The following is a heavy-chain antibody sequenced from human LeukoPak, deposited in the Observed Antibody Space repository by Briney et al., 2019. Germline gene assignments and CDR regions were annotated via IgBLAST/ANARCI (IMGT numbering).Heavy chain of an antibody. V-gene: IGHV3-23*01. CDR2: ISGTGDGR. D-gene: IGHD2-8*02. CDR3: ARDGLVGPSHDYYYYYYMDV. CDR1: GFTFNNYA. J-gene: IGHJ6*03. Sequence: GGSLRLSCAASGFTFNNYAMSWVRQAPGKGLEWVSSISGTGDGRNYADSVKGRFTISRDNSKNTLYLQMNSLRAEDTAVYYCARDGLVGPSHDYYYYYYMDVWGKGTTVTVSS.